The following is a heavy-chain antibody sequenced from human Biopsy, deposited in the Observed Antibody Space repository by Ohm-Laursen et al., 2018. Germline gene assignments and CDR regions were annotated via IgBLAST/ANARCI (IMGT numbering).Heavy chain of an antibody. CDR3: ARGMRSSGWPYFDS. D-gene: IGHD6-19*01. J-gene: IGHJ4*02. V-gene: IGHV4-61*01. Sequence: SDTLSLTCTVSGDSASSGSFYWTWIRQPPGQGLEYIGYIYDRGSTANYNPSLESRVTMSVDTPKNQFSLKLSSVTAADTAIYYCARGMRSSGWPYFDSWGQGTLVTVSS. CDR2: IYDRGSTA. CDR1: GDSASSGSFY.